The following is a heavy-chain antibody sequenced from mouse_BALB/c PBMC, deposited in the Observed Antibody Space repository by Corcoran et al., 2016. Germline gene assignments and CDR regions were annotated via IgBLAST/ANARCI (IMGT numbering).Heavy chain of an antibody. V-gene: IGHV1-18*01. D-gene: IGHD2-10*02. CDR3: AREEYGNSWFAY. Sequence: EVQLQQSGPELVKPGGSMKISCKASGYSFTGYAMSWVKQSHGKNLEWIGLINPYNGGATYNQKFKGKATLTVDKSSSTAYMELLSLTSEDSAVYYCAREEYGNSWFAYWGQGTLVTVSA. J-gene: IGHJ3*01. CDR1: GYSFTGYA. CDR2: INPYNGGA.